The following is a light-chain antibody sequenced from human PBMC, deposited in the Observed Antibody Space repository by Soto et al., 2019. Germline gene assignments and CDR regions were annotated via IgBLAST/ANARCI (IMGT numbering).Light chain of an antibody. CDR3: AAWDDSLSGPVV. Sequence: QSVLTQPPSASGTPGQRVTISCSGSSSNIGSNYVYWYQQLPGTAPKLLIYINNQRPSGVPDRVSGSKSGTSASLAISGLRSEDEADYYCAAWDDSLSGPVVFGGGTKVTVL. J-gene: IGLJ2*01. CDR1: SSNIGSNY. V-gene: IGLV1-47*02. CDR2: INN.